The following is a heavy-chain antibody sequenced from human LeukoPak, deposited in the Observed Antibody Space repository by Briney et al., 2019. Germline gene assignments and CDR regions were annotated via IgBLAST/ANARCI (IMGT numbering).Heavy chain of an antibody. V-gene: IGHV4-38-2*02. D-gene: IGHD3-3*01. CDR2: IYHSGST. CDR3: ARVGYITIFGVVIPNWFDP. CDR1: GYSISSGYY. Sequence: SETLSLTCTVSGYSISSGYYWGWIRQPPGKGLEWIGSIYHSGSTYYNPSLKSQVTISVDTSKNQFSLKLSSVTAADTAVYYCARVGYITIFGVVIPNWFDPWGQGTLVTVSS. J-gene: IGHJ5*02.